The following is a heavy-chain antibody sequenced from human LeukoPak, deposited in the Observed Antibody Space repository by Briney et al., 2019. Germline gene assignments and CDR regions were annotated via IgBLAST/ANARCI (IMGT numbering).Heavy chain of an antibody. CDR1: GFTFSSYW. J-gene: IGHJ4*02. V-gene: IGHV3-7*03. D-gene: IGHD1-26*01. Sequence: GGSLRLSCAASGFTFSSYWMSWVRQAPGKGLEWVANIKQDGSEKYYVDSVKGRFTISRDNSKNTLYLQMNSLRAEDTAVYYCAKTRYIGSYARYFDYWGQGILVTVSS. CDR3: AKTRYIGSYARYFDY. CDR2: IKQDGSEK.